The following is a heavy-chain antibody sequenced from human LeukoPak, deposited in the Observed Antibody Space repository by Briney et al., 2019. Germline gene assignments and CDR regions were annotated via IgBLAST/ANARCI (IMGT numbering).Heavy chain of an antibody. Sequence: GGSLRLSCAGSGFSFSSYGMHWVRQAPGKGLEWMAFIRSDGSNKYYTDSVKGRFTISRDNSKNTLYLQMNSQRAEDTAVYYCAKGRGWEASYYYYYMDVWGKGTTVTISS. D-gene: IGHD1-26*01. V-gene: IGHV3-30*02. CDR3: AKGRGWEASYYYYYMDV. CDR2: IRSDGSNK. CDR1: GFSFSSYG. J-gene: IGHJ6*03.